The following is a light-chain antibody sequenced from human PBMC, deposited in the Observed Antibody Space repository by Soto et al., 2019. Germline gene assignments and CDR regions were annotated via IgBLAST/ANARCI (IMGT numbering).Light chain of an antibody. CDR2: WAS. J-gene: IGKJ3*01. CDR3: QQYYSTPFT. CDR1: QSVLYSSNNKSC. Sequence: DIVMTQSPDSLAVSLGERATINCKSSQSVLYSSNNKSCLAWYQQKPGQPPKLLIYWASTRESGVPDRFSGGGSGTDFTLTVSSLQAEDVAVYYCQQYYSTPFTFGPGTKVDIK. V-gene: IGKV4-1*01.